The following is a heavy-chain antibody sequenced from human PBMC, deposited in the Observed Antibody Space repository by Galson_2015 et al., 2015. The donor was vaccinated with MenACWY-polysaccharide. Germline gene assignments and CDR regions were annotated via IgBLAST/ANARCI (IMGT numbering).Heavy chain of an antibody. V-gene: IGHV3-23*01. D-gene: IGHD2-2*01. Sequence: LRLSCAASGFTFSNYAMSWVRQAPGKGLEWVSGISGSGGSTYYADSVKGRFTISRDNSKNTLYVQMNSLRAEDTAVYYCAKDQDLKGYCTSTSCKGAEYWGQGTLVIVYS. CDR3: AKDQDLKGYCTSTSCKGAEY. CDR1: GFTFSNYA. J-gene: IGHJ4*02. CDR2: ISGSGGST.